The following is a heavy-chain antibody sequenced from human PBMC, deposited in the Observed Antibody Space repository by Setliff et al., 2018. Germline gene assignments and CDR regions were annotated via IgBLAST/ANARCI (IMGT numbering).Heavy chain of an antibody. Sequence: GGSLRLSCAVSGFTFSLHAMHWVRQAPGKGLEWVAVISDDGNNEYYADSVKGRCTISRDNSKNTLYLQMSSLRVEDSAVYYCATGAWGDLWGQGTLVTVSS. CDR1: GFTFSLHA. J-gene: IGHJ5*02. D-gene: IGHD1-26*01. V-gene: IGHV3-30*04. CDR3: ATGAWGDL. CDR2: ISDDGNNE.